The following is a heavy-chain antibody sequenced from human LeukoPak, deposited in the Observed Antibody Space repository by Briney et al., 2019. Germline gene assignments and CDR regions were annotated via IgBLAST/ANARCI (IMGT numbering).Heavy chain of an antibody. D-gene: IGHD5-18*01. V-gene: IGHV4-59*01. J-gene: IGHJ4*02. CDR3: ASANSYGTMAPFDY. CDR2: IYYSGST. CDR1: GGSISSYY. Sequence: SETLSLTCTVSGGSISSYYWSWIRQPPGKGLEWIGYIYYSGSTNYNPSLKSRVTISVDTSKNQFSLKLSSVTAADTAVYYCASANSYGTMAPFDYWGQGTLVTVSS.